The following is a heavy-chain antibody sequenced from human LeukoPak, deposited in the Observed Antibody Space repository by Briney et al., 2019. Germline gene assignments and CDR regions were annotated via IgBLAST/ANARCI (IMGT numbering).Heavy chain of an antibody. V-gene: IGHV1-69*05. Sequence: GASVKVPCKASGGTFSNDAISWVRQAPGQGLEWMGGLIPIFGTPNYAQKFQDRVTITTDESTTTAYMELISLRSEDTAVYYCARSRMIYDVDYYYYLDVWGKGTTVVVSS. CDR1: GGTFSNDA. CDR2: LIPIFGTP. D-gene: IGHD3-3*01. J-gene: IGHJ6*03. CDR3: ARSRMIYDVDYYYYLDV.